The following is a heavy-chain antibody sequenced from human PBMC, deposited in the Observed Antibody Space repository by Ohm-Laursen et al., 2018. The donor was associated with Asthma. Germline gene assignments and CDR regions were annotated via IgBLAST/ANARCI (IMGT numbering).Heavy chain of an antibody. CDR3: AREKASGYYYGSGSSDESPNWFDP. D-gene: IGHD3-10*01. V-gene: IGHV1-69*01. J-gene: IGHJ5*02. CDR2: IIPIFVTA. CDR1: GGTFSSYA. Sequence: SSVKVSCKASGGTFSSYAISWVRQAPGQGLEWMGGIIPIFVTANYAQKFQGRVTITADESTSTAYMELSSLRSEDTAVYYCAREKASGYYYGSGSSDESPNWFDPWGQGTLVTVSS.